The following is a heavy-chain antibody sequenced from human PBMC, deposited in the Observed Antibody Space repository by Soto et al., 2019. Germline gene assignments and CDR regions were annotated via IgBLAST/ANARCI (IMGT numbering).Heavy chain of an antibody. Sequence: QVQLVQSGAEVKKPGSSVKVSCKASGGTFSSYAISWVRQAPGQGLEWMGGIIPIFGTANYAQKFQGRVTITAAESTSTAYMELSSLRSEDTAVYYCAETHYGGNSGYYYYGMDVWGQGTTVTVSS. CDR1: GGTFSSYA. D-gene: IGHD4-17*01. CDR2: IIPIFGTA. J-gene: IGHJ6*02. V-gene: IGHV1-69*12. CDR3: AETHYGGNSGYYYYGMDV.